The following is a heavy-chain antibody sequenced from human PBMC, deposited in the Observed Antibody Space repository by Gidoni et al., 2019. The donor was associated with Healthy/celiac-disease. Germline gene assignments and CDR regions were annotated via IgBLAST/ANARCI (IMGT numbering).Heavy chain of an antibody. CDR1: GLTCSSYS. CDR3: AGAGKSSPRPSAFDI. Sequence: EVQLVESGGGLVKPGGSLSLSCAASGLTCSSYSMNWVRQAPGKGLEWVSSVSSSSSYIYYADSVKGRFTIARDNAKNSLYLQMNSLRAEDTAVYYCAGAGKSSPRPSAFDIWGQGTMVTVSS. V-gene: IGHV3-21*01. D-gene: IGHD1-26*01. CDR2: VSSSSSYI. J-gene: IGHJ3*02.